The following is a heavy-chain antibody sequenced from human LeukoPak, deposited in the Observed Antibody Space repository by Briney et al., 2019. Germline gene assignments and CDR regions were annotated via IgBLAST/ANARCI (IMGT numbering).Heavy chain of an antibody. V-gene: IGHV4-31*03. D-gene: IGHD3-9*01. CDR1: GDSISSGGYY. CDR3: ARADDILTGYTPNYGMDV. Sequence: SETLSLTCTVSGDSISSGGYYWSWIRQHPGKGLEWIGYIYYSGSTYYNPSLKSRVTISVDTSKNQFSLKLSSVTAADTAVYYCARADDILTGYTPNYGMDVWGQGTTVTVSS. J-gene: IGHJ6*02. CDR2: IYYSGST.